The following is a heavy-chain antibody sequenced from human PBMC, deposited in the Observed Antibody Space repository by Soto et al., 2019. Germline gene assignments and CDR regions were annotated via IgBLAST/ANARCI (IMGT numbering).Heavy chain of an antibody. J-gene: IGHJ4*02. CDR2: IYYSGDT. CDR3: ARVDSSSWFDY. V-gene: IGHV4-31*01. D-gene: IGHD6-13*01. Sequence: QVQLQESGPGLVKPSQTLSLTCSVSGGSISDGAYYWSWIRQHPRKGLEWIGYIYYSGDTQYNPSLKSLVTISLDMSRNQFSLKLSSVTAADTAVYYCARVDSSSWFDYWGQGTLVTVSS. CDR1: GGSISDGAYY.